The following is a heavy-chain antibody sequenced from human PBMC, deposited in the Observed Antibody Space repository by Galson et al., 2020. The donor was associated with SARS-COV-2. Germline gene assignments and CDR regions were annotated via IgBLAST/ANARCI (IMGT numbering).Heavy chain of an antibody. V-gene: IGHV3-30*03. CDR3: ASGYCSGGSCYSQDWYFDL. CDR2: ISYEGSNK. J-gene: IGHJ2*01. CDR1: GFTYSSYD. Sequence: GGSLRLSCAASGFTYSSYDMHWVRQAPGKGLEWVAVISYEGSNKYYADSVKGRFTISRDNSKNTLYLQMNSLRAEDTAVYYCASGYCSGGSCYSQDWYFDLWGRGTLVTVSS. D-gene: IGHD2-15*01.